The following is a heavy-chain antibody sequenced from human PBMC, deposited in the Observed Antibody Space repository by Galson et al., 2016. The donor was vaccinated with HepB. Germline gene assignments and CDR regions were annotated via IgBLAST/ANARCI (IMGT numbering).Heavy chain of an antibody. J-gene: IGHJ6*04. CDR3: ARDCWSGSYYYYGMDV. CDR1: GGSINSGSYY. CDR2: VHPTGNT. V-gene: IGHV4-61*02. Sequence: TLSLTCLVSGGSINSGSYYWSWIRQPAGKGLEWIGRVHPTGNTNYSPSLKSRVSMSVDSSKNQFSLKVTSVTAADSAVYYCARDCWSGSYYYYGMDVWGKGATVIVSS. D-gene: IGHD3-3*01.